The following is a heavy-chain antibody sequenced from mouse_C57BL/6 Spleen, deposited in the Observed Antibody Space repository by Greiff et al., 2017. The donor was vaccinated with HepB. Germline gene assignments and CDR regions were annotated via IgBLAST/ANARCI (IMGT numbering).Heavy chain of an antibody. V-gene: IGHV1-26*01. CDR2: INPNNGGT. CDR1: GYTFTDYY. J-gene: IGHJ3*01. Sequence: EVQLQQSGPELVKPGASVKISCKASGYTFTDYYMNWVKQSHGKSLEWIGDINPNNGGTSYNQKFKGKATLTVDKSSSTAYMELRSLTSEDSAVYYCARRRYDYVVSAYWGQGTLVTVAA. CDR3: ARRRYDYVVSAY. D-gene: IGHD2-4*01.